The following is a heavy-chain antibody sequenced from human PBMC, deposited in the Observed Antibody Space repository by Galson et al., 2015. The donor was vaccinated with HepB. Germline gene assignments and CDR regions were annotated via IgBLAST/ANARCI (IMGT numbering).Heavy chain of an antibody. CDR1: GYTLTELS. D-gene: IGHD3-9*01. V-gene: IGHV1-24*01. J-gene: IGHJ3*02. CDR3: ATFYILTGHHARGSAFDI. CDR2: FDPEDGET. Sequence: SVKVSCKVSGYTLTELSMHWVRQAPGKGLEWMGGFDPEDGETIYAQKFQGRVTMTEDTSTDTAYMELSSLRSGDTAVYYCATFYILTGHHARGSAFDIWGQGTMVTVSS.